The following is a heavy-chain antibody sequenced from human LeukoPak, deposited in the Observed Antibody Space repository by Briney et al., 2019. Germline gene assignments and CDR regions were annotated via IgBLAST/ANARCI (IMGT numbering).Heavy chain of an antibody. CDR1: GASTSAYY. J-gene: IGHJ3*01. V-gene: IGHV4-59*01. D-gene: IGHD1-26*01. CDR2: SYSGGNA. Sequence: SETLSLTCTVSGASTSAYYWSWIRQPPGKGLEWIGYSYSGGNANYNPALKSRVTISIDTSENQFSLRLTSVTAADTAVYFCAHSKRGGGYYINAFAVWGQGALVTISS. CDR3: AHSKRGGGYYINAFAV.